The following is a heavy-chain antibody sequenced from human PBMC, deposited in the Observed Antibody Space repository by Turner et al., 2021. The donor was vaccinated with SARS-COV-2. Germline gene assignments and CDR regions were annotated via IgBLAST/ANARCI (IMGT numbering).Heavy chain of an antibody. CDR3: ARDSNVMTSYGDL. J-gene: IGHJ4*02. CDR1: GFSFNDYG. CDR2: IWPDGNNK. V-gene: IGHV3-33*01. D-gene: IGHD3-22*01. Sequence: LLEQSGGGVVRPGGSLRLSCVASGFSFNDYGMHWVRQTPDKGLEWVAAIWPDGNNKYYVESVRGRFSISRDNSKNTIDLQMNSLRVDDTAVYYCARDSNVMTSYGDLWGQGTLVTVSS.